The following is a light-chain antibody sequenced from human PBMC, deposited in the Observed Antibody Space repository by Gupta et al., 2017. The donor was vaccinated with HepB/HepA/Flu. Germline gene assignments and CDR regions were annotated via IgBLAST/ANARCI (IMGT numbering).Light chain of an antibody. CDR2: DVN. Sequence: QSALTQPDAVSRSPGQSITNSLTGTTSDVGSYYLVSGYHHHPGKAPKAKIHDVNKRPSGVSYRFSGSKYGTTASLTTPGLQAEDEADYYCNSYAGNRIYVVFGGGTKLTVL. J-gene: IGLJ2*01. V-gene: IGLV2-23*02. CDR3: NSYAGNRIYVV. CDR1: TSDVGSYYL.